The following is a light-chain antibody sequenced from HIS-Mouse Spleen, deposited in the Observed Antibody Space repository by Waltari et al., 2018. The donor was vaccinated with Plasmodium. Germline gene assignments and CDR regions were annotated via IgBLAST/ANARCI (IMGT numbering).Light chain of an antibody. Sequence: EIVMTQSPATLSLCLGERATLSCRGSQSVSSNLAWYQQKPGQAPRLLSYGASTRATGIPARFSGSGSGTEFTLTISSLQSEDFAVYYCQQYNNWSFTFGPGTKVDIK. V-gene: IGKV3D-15*01. CDR1: QSVSSN. J-gene: IGKJ3*01. CDR3: QQYNNWSFT. CDR2: GAS.